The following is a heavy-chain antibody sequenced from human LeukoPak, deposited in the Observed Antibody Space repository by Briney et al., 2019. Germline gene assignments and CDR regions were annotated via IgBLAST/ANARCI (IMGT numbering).Heavy chain of an antibody. V-gene: IGHV4-38-2*02. D-gene: IGHD1-26*01. Sequence: KSSETLSLTCTVSGYSISNNFYWAWIRQSPGRGLDWIVSINHSWSTYYNPSLKSRVTISVDTSKNQFSLKLTSVTAADTAVYYCARGKDVGATSPVVDPWGQGTLVTVSS. CDR2: INHSWST. CDR1: GYSISNNFY. CDR3: ARGKDVGATSPVVDP. J-gene: IGHJ5*02.